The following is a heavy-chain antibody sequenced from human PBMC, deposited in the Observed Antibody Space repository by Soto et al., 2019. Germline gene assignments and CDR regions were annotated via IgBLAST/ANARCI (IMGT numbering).Heavy chain of an antibody. CDR3: AKVRVIVVVIADFDY. CDR1: GFTFSSYA. Sequence: GGSLRLSCAASGFTFSSYAMSWVRQAPGKGLEWVSAISGSGGSTYYADSVKGRFTISRDNSKNTLYLQMNSLRAEDTAVYYCAKVRVIVVVIADFDYWGQGTLVTVSS. CDR2: ISGSGGST. V-gene: IGHV3-23*01. J-gene: IGHJ4*02. D-gene: IGHD3-22*01.